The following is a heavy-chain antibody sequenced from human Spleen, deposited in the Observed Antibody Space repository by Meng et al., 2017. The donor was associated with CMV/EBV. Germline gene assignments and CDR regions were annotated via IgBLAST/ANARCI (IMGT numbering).Heavy chain of an antibody. Sequence: CVAAGFTFSDYYMTWIRQAPGKGLEWVSYISGSGSTMYHADSVKGRFTISRDNAKNSLDLQMNSLRVEDTALYYCARAYNVPGWVDPWGQGTLVTVSS. V-gene: IGHV3-11*01. CDR2: ISGSGSTM. CDR1: GFTFSDYY. D-gene: IGHD1-14*01. J-gene: IGHJ5*02. CDR3: ARAYNVPGWVDP.